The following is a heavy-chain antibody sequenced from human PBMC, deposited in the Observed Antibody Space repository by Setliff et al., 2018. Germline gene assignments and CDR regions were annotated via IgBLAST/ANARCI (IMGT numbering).Heavy chain of an antibody. CDR1: GFTFSSYE. D-gene: IGHD6-13*01. CDR2: ISSSGSTI. Sequence: GSLRLSCAASGFTFSSYEMNWVRQAPGKGLEWVSYISSSGSTIYYADSVKGRFNISRDNSKNTLYLQMNSLSAEDTAVYYCAKVRSSAWSIVYYYMDVWGKGTTVTVSS. CDR3: AKVRSSAWSIVYYYMDV. V-gene: IGHV3-48*03. J-gene: IGHJ6*03.